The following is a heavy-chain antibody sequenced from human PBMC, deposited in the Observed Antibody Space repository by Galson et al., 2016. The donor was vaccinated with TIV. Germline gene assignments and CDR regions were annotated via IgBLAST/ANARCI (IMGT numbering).Heavy chain of an antibody. CDR3: AREYYYYAMDV. CDR1: GYTFTSYG. V-gene: IGHV1-18*01. Sequence: SVKVSCKASGYTFTSYGINWVRQVPGQGLEWLGWISAYNGNTNYAQVLQGRVTMTTDTSTSTAYMELRSLRSDDTSVYYCAREYYYYAMDVWGQGTTVTVSS. J-gene: IGHJ6*02. CDR2: ISAYNGNT.